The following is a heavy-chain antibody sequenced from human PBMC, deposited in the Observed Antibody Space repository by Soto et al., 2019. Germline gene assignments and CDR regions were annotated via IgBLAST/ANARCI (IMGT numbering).Heavy chain of an antibody. V-gene: IGHV1-8*01. J-gene: IGHJ4*02. CDR1: GYTFTSYD. Sequence: QVQLVQSVAEVKKPGASVKVSCKASGYTFTSYDINWVRQATGQGLEWMGWMNPNRGNTGYAQKFQGRVTMHRNTSVRTAYRELSSLRSEDRAVYFCARERTVAGNDYWGQGTLVTVSS. D-gene: IGHD6-19*01. CDR2: MNPNRGNT. CDR3: ARERTVAGNDY.